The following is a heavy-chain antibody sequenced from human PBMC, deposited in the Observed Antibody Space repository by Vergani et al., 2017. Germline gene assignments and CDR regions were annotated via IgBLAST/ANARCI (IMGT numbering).Heavy chain of an antibody. CDR3: ARAAADNWTNGYWFDP. D-gene: IGHD1/OR15-1a*01. CDR1: GGSISSYY. V-gene: IGHV4-59*01. CDR2: IYYSGST. J-gene: IGHJ5*02. Sequence: QVQLQESGPGLVKPSETLSLTCTVSGGSISSYYWSWIRQPPGKGLEWIGYIYYSGSTNYNPSLKSRVTISVDTSKNQFSLKLSSVTAADTAVYYCARAAADNWTNGYWFDPWGQGTLVTVSS.